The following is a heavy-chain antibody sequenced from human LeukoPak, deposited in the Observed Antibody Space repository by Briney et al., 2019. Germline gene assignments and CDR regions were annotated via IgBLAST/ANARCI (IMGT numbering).Heavy chain of an antibody. V-gene: IGHV1-2*02. D-gene: IGHD3-10*01. CDR3: ARKIEVSLILWFGEDPPLDY. CDR1: GYTFTGYN. J-gene: IGHJ4*02. CDR2: INPNSGGT. Sequence: ASVKVSCKASGYTFTGYNVNWVRQAPGQGLEWMGWINPNSGGTNYAQKFQGRVTMTRDTSINTAYMELKGLRSDDTAVYYCARKIEVSLILWFGEDPPLDYWGQGTLVTVSS.